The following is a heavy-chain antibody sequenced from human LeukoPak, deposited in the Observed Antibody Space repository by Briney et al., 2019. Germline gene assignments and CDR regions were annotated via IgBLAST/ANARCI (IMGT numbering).Heavy chain of an antibody. CDR1: GFTFSSYG. CDR3: AKDATTSGSYRYYYYYYMDV. D-gene: IGHD1-26*01. V-gene: IGHV3-30*18. J-gene: IGHJ6*03. CDR2: ISYDGSNK. Sequence: PGRSLRLSCAASGFTFSSYGMHWVRQAPGKGLEWVAVISYDGSNKYYADSVKGRFTISRDNSKNTLYLQMNSLRAEDTAVYYCAKDATTSGSYRYYYYYYMDVWGNGTTVTVPS.